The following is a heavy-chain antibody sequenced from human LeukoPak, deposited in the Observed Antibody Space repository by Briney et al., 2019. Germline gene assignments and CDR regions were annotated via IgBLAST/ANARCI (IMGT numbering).Heavy chain of an antibody. Sequence: GGFLRLSCAASGFTFSSYWMSWVRQAPGKGLEWVANIKQDGSEKYYVDSVKGRFTISRDNAKNSLYLQMNSLRAEDTAVYYCAKGIAVTGPPEYFQHWGQGTLVTVSS. CDR2: IKQDGSEK. J-gene: IGHJ1*01. CDR3: AKGIAVTGPPEYFQH. D-gene: IGHD6-19*01. V-gene: IGHV3-7*01. CDR1: GFTFSSYW.